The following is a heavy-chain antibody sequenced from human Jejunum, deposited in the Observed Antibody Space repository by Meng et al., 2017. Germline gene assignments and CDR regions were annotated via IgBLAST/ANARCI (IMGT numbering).Heavy chain of an antibody. V-gene: IGHV3-72*01. J-gene: IGHJ4*02. CDR3: GRVGIGATVTFGLDDY. D-gene: IGHD6-13*01. CDR1: GFSLSDQY. Sequence: GESLKISCAASGFSLSDQYMDWVRQAPGKGLEWVGRSRNKANNYAAAYAASVQGRFTISRDDSKNSLYLHMNSLKTADRAVYYCGRVGIGATVTFGLDDYWGQGTLVTVSS. CDR2: SRNKANNYAA.